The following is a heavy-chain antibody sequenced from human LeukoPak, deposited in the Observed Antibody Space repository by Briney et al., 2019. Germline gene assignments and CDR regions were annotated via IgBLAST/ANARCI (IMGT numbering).Heavy chain of an antibody. V-gene: IGHV3-21*01. D-gene: IGHD3-22*01. Sequence: PGGSLSLSCAASGFTFSSYSMNWVRQAPGKGLEWVSSISSSSSYIYYADSVKGRFTISRDNAKNSLYLQMNSLRAEDTAVYYCARDPRLHYYDSSGYLSSSWGQGTLVTVSS. CDR2: ISSSSSYI. J-gene: IGHJ5*02. CDR1: GFTFSSYS. CDR3: ARDPRLHYYDSSGYLSSS.